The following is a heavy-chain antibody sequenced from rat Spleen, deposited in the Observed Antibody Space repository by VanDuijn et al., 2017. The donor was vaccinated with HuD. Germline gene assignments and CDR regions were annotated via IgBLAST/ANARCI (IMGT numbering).Heavy chain of an antibody. J-gene: IGHJ2*01. V-gene: IGHV2-43*01. CDR2: IWTGGST. CDR3: VREANYPGITFDY. Sequence: QVQLKESGPGLVQPSQTLSLTCTVSGFSLTNFHVSWVRQPPGQGLEWMGLIWTGGSTSYNSLLESRLSISRDTSKSQVFLKMNSLQTEDTATYYCVREANYPGITFDYWGQGVMVTVSS. D-gene: IGHD1-4*01. CDR1: GFSLTNFH.